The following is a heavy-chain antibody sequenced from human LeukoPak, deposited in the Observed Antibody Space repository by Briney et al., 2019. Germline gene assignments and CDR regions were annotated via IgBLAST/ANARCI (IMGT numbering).Heavy chain of an antibody. V-gene: IGHV4-38-2*02. CDR1: GYSISSGYY. CDR3: ARERGEVNRGSTSWYYYYYYYMDV. CDR2: IYYSGST. Sequence: SETLSLTCTVSGYSISSGYYWGWIRQPPGKGLEWIGSIYYSGSTYYNPSLKSRVTISVDTSKNQFSLKLSSVTAADTAVYYCARERGEVNRGSTSWYYYYYYYMDVWGKGTTVTVSS. D-gene: IGHD2-2*01. J-gene: IGHJ6*03.